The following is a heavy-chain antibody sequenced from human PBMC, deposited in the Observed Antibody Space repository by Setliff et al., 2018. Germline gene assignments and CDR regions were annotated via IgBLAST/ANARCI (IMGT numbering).Heavy chain of an antibody. CDR3: ARAHPHDFGEYVDY. J-gene: IGHJ4*02. Sequence: GGSLRLSCAASGFTFTIYGMHWVRQAPGKGLEWVTFIRYDGSYEYYGDSVKGRFTISRDNSRNTLYLQMSSLRGEDTAVYYCARAHPHDFGEYVDYWGQGTLVTVSS. V-gene: IGHV3-30*02. CDR1: GFTFTIYG. CDR2: IRYDGSYE. D-gene: IGHD3-10*01.